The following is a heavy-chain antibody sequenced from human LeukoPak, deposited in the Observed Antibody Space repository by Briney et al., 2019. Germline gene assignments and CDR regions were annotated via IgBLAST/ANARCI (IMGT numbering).Heavy chain of an antibody. Sequence: ASVTVSCMASGYTFTGYYMHWVRQAPGQGVEWMGWINPNSGGTNYAQKFQGRVTMTRDTSISTAYMELSRLRSDDTAVYYCARDFHGTNIVARQDRDYWGQGTLVTVSS. D-gene: IGHD5-12*01. CDR2: INPNSGGT. CDR1: GYTFTGYY. J-gene: IGHJ4*02. V-gene: IGHV1-2*02. CDR3: ARDFHGTNIVARQDRDY.